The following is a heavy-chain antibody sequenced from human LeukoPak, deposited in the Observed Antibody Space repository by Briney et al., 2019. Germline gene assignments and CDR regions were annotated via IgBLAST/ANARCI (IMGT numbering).Heavy chain of an antibody. CDR2: ISGSGGST. CDR3: AKDHESDGYPCLDH. J-gene: IGHJ4*02. CDR1: GFTFSSYA. V-gene: IGHV3-23*01. Sequence: GGSLRLSCAASGFTFSSYAMSWVRQAPGKGLEWVSTISGSGGSTYYADSVKGRFTISRDNSRNTLSLRMDSLRAEDTAVYYCAKDHESDGYPCLDHWGLGTLVTVSS. D-gene: IGHD3-22*01.